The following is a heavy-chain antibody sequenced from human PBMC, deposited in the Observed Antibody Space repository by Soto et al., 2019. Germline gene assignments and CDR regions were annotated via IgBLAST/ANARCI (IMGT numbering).Heavy chain of an antibody. CDR3: ARDYPMVRGVISHYYYYYGMDV. V-gene: IGHV3-11*01. CDR1: GFTFSDYY. Sequence: PGGSLRLSCAASGFTFSDYYMSWIRQAPGKGLEWVSYISSSGSTIYYADSVKGRFTISRDNAKNSLYLQMNSLRAEDTAVYYCARDYPMVRGVISHYYYYYGMDVWGQGTTVTVSS. CDR2: ISSSGSTI. J-gene: IGHJ6*02. D-gene: IGHD3-10*01.